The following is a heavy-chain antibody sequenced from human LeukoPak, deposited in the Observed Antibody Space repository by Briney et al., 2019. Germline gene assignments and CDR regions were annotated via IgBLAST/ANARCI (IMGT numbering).Heavy chain of an antibody. Sequence: SETLSLTCGVYGGSFSGYYWSWIRQPPGKGLEWIGEINHRGSTNYNPSLKSRVTISVDTSKNRFSLKLTSLTAAHTAVYYCARLSYYGDYGPIDYWGQGTLVTVSS. CDR1: GGSFSGYY. V-gene: IGHV4-34*01. J-gene: IGHJ4*02. CDR2: INHRGST. D-gene: IGHD4-17*01. CDR3: ARLSYYGDYGPIDY.